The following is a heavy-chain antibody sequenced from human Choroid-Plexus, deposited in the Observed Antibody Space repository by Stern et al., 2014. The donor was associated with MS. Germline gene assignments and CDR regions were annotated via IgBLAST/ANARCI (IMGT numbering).Heavy chain of an antibody. V-gene: IGHV3-30*18. J-gene: IGHJ5*02. CDR3: AKGGEYLTYFFDH. D-gene: IGHD3-10*01. CDR2: VSYDGSNK. Sequence: QVQLVESGGGVVQPGRPLRLSCVASGFTFGSCAMHWVRQAPGKGLEWVAGVSYDGSNKYYADSVKGRFTISRDNSQNTLYMQMSSLRPEDTAVYYCAKGGEYLTYFFDHWGQGSLVTVSS. CDR1: GFTFGSCA.